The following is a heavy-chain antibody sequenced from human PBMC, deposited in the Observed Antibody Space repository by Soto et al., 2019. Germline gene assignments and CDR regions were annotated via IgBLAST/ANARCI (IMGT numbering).Heavy chain of an antibody. CDR2: IKSKTDGGTT. J-gene: IGHJ4*02. D-gene: IGHD6-6*01. CDR1: GFTFSNAW. CDR3: TTGSTSTKNH. V-gene: IGHV3-15*01. Sequence: EVQLVESGGGLVIPGGSLRLSCAASGFTFSNAWLSWVRQAPGKGLEWVGRIKSKTDGGTTDYTAPVKGRCTISKDDSKNTLYLQMNSLKVEDTAVYYCTTGSTSTKNHWGQVTLVTVSS.